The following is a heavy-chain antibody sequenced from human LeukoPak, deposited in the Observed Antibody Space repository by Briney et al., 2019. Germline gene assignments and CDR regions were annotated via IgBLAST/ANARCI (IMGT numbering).Heavy chain of an antibody. V-gene: IGHV4-59*01. CDR1: GGSISSYY. CDR3: ARAVATIMGFDY. CDR2: IYYSGST. D-gene: IGHD5-12*01. Sequence: KPSETLSLTCTVSGGSISSYYWSWIRLPPGKGLEWIGYIYYSGSTNYNPSLKSRVTISVDTSKNQFSLKLSSVTAADTAVYYCARAVATIMGFDYWGQGTLVTVSS. J-gene: IGHJ4*02.